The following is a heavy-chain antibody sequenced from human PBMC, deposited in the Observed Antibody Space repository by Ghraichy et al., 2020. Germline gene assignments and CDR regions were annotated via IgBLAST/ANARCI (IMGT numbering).Heavy chain of an antibody. V-gene: IGHV3-30*18. Sequence: GGSLRLSCAASGFTFSNYGIHWVRQAPGKGLNWVAFISYDGSKKYYADSVKGQFTISRDNSKNTLYLQMNSLRAEDTAVYYCAKDRLPAAALYYFDYWGQGTLVTVSS. CDR1: GFTFSNYG. CDR3: AKDRLPAAALYYFDY. D-gene: IGHD6-13*01. J-gene: IGHJ4*02. CDR2: ISYDGSKK.